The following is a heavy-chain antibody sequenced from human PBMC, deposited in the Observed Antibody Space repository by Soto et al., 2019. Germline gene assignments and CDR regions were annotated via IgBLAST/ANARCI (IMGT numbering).Heavy chain of an antibody. J-gene: IGHJ4*02. CDR1: GAYISSGDYY. CDR3: ARDLGGVGY. V-gene: IGHV4-31*03. D-gene: IGHD3-16*01. CDR2: IYSSGST. Sequence: SETLSLTCTVSGAYISSGDYYWNWIRHHPGKGLEWIGNIYSSGSTYYNPSLKSRVTMSVDTSKNQFSLKLSFVTAADTAVYYCARDLGGVGYWGQGTLVTVSS.